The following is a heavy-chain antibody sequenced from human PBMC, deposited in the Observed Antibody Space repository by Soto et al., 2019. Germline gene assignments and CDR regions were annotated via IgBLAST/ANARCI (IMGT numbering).Heavy chain of an antibody. CDR1: GGYFSGYY. CDR2: INHSGST. V-gene: IGHV4-34*01. D-gene: IGHD2-15*01. Sequence: PSETLSLTSAVYGGYFSGYYWSWIRQPPGKGLEWIGEINHSGSTNYNPSLKSRVTISVDTSKNQFSLKLSSVTAADTAVYYCARGKADDCSGGSCNNLYYMDVSGKGTTVTVSS. J-gene: IGHJ6*03. CDR3: ARGKADDCSGGSCNNLYYMDV.